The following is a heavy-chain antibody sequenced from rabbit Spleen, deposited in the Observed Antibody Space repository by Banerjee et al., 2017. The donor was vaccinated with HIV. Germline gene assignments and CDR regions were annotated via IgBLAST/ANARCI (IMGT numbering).Heavy chain of an antibody. CDR2: IYSGTVTT. D-gene: IGHD7-1*01. CDR3: ARGGYAGYTAFDYLKL. J-gene: IGHJ4*01. CDR1: GFDFSSNYF. V-gene: IGHV1S45*01. Sequence: QEQLEESGGDLVKPEGSLTLTCTASGFDFSSNYFICWVRQAPGKGLEWIGCIYSGTVTTYYATWAKGRFTVSETSSTTVTLQMTSLTAADTATYFCARGGYAGYTAFDYLKLWGPGTLVTVS.